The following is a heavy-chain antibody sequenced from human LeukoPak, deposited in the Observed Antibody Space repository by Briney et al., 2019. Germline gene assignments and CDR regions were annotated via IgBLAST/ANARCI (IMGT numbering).Heavy chain of an antibody. D-gene: IGHD1-26*01. CDR3: ARDLRGKDDY. CDR2: ISPNSGGR. Sequence: ASVKVSCKASGYTFTGYYVHWVRQAPGQGLEWIGWISPNSGGRKYAQKFQDRVTLTRDTSISTAYMELSGLRSDDTAVYYCARDLRGKDDYWGQGTLVTVSS. CDR1: GYTFTGYY. J-gene: IGHJ4*02. V-gene: IGHV1-2*02.